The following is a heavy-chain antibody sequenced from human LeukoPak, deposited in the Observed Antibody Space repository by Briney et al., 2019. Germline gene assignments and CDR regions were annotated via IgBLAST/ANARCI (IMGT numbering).Heavy chain of an antibody. V-gene: IGHV1-69*05. J-gene: IGHJ1*01. CDR2: IIPIFGTA. Sequence: SVKVSCKASGGTFSSYAISWVRQAPGQGLEWMGGIIPIFGTANYAQKFQGRVTITTDESTSTAYMELSSLRSEDTAVYYCASPHCSGGSCYLSEYFQHWGQGTLVTVPS. D-gene: IGHD2-15*01. CDR3: ASPHCSGGSCYLSEYFQH. CDR1: GGTFSSYA.